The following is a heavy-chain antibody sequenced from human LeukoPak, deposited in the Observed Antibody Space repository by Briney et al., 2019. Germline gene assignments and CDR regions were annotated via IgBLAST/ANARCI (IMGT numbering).Heavy chain of an antibody. CDR2: IYYSGST. CDR1: GDSISSSSYY. J-gene: IGHJ3*02. V-gene: IGHV4-39*01. D-gene: IGHD3-10*01. CDR3: VRHQTGEGAFDI. Sequence: SETLSLTCTVSGDSISSSSYYWGWIRQPPGKGLEWIGSIYYSGSTYHNPSLKSRFTISVDTSKNQFSLKLSSVTAADTAVYYCVRHQTGEGAFDIWGQGTMVTDSS.